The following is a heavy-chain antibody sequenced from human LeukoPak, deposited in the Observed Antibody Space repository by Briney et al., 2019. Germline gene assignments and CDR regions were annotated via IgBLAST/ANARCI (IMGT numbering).Heavy chain of an antibody. D-gene: IGHD3-10*02. CDR1: GYTFTGYY. CDR2: INPNSGGT. V-gene: IGHV1-2*02. J-gene: IGHJ4*02. CDR3: ARLVSGATVKNFDY. Sequence: ASVKVSCKASGYTFTGYYMHWVRQAPGQGLEWMGWINPNSGGTNYARKFQGRVTMTRDTSISTAYMELSRLRSDDTAVYYCARLVSGATVKNFDYWGQGTLVTVSS.